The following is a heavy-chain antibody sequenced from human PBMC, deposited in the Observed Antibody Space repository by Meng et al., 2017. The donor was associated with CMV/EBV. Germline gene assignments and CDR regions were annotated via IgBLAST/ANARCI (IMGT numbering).Heavy chain of an antibody. V-gene: IGHV3-48*03. CDR1: GFTFSSYD. Sequence: GESLKISCAASGFTFSSYDMNWVRQAPGKGLEWVSYISSSGSTIYYADSVKGRFTISRDNAKNSLYLQMNSLRAEDTAVYYCARHVYRVGAFDIWGQGTMVTVSS. J-gene: IGHJ3*02. D-gene: IGHD2-2*02. CDR2: ISSSGSTI. CDR3: ARHVYRVGAFDI.